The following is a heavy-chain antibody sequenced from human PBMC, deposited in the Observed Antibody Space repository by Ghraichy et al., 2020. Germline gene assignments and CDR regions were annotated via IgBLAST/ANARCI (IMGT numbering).Heavy chain of an antibody. V-gene: IGHV3-9*01. J-gene: IGHJ5*02. CDR3: VTDGYCSGGSCYSSCFDP. CDR1: GFTFDDYA. D-gene: IGHD2-15*01. Sequence: GGSLRLSCAASGFTFDDYAMHWVRQPPGKGLEWVSGISWNSGSKVYADSVKGRFTISRDNAKTSLYLQMNSLRVEDTALYYCVTDGYCSGGSCYSSCFDPWGQGTLVTVSS. CDR2: ISWNSGSK.